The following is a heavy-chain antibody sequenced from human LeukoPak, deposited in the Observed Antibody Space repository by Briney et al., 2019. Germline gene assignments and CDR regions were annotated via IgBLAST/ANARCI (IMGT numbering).Heavy chain of an antibody. CDR2: ISGSGGST. CDR3: AKDSGYYDSSGYYYYYGMDV. CDR1: GFTFSSYA. D-gene: IGHD3-22*01. J-gene: IGHJ6*02. V-gene: IGHV3-23*01. Sequence: GGSLRLSCAASGFTFSSYAMSWVRQAPGKGLEWVSAISGSGGSTYYADSVKGRFTISRDNSENTLYLQMNSLRAEDTAVYYCAKDSGYYDSSGYYYYYGMDVWGQGTTVTVSS.